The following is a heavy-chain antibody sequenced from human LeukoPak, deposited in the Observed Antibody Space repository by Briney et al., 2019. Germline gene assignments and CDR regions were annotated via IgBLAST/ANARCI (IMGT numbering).Heavy chain of an antibody. J-gene: IGHJ4*02. CDR2: ISSNGGST. V-gene: IGHV3-64*01. Sequence: PGGPLRLSCAASGFTFSSYAMHWVRQAPGKGLEYVSAISSNGGSTYYANSVKGRFTISRDNSKNTLYLQMGSLRAEDMAVYYCARGSTKYYDILTGYYLDYWGQGTLVTVSS. CDR3: ARGSTKYYDILTGYYLDY. D-gene: IGHD3-9*01. CDR1: GFTFSSYA.